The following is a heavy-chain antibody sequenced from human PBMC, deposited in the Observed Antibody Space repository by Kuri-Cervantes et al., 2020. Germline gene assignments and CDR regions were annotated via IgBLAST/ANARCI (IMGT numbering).Heavy chain of an antibody. V-gene: IGHV3-7*01. CDR1: GFIFSSYW. D-gene: IGHD4-17*01. J-gene: IGHJ2*01. CDR2: INQDGSET. Sequence: LSLTCAASGFIFSSYWMSWVRQAPGKGLEWVANINQDGSETYYVDSLKGRFTISRDNAKNSLYLQMNSLRAEDTAVYYCARDVGGDYSIDWYFDLWGRGTLVTVSS. CDR3: ARDVGGDYSIDWYFDL.